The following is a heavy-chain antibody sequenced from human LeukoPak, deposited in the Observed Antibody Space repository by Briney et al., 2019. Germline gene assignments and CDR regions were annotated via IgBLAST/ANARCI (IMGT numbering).Heavy chain of an antibody. D-gene: IGHD3-22*01. CDR2: IYYTGST. Sequence: SETLSLTCTVSGGSISSYYWSWIRQPPGKGLEWIGCIYYTGSTNYNPSLKKRVSISADTSKNQFSLKVSSGTAADTAVYYCARHSGYYYEGDFDYGGQGPLVTVSS. J-gene: IGHJ4*02. CDR3: ARHSGYYYEGDFDY. CDR1: GGSISSYY. V-gene: IGHV4-59*01.